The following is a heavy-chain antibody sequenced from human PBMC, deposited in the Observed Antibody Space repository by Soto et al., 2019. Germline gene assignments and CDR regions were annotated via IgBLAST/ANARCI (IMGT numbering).Heavy chain of an antibody. J-gene: IGHJ6*03. CDR2: ISYDGSNK. CDR1: GFTFSSYG. Sequence: QVQLVESGGGVVQPGRSLRLPCAASGFTFSSYGMHWVRQAAGKGLEWVAVISYDGSNKHYADSVKGRFIISRDNSKNTLYLQMNSLRAEDTAVYYCAKVGYRGLGGFCYMDVWGKGTTVTVSS. V-gene: IGHV3-30*18. D-gene: IGHD2-15*01. CDR3: AKVGYRGLGGFCYMDV.